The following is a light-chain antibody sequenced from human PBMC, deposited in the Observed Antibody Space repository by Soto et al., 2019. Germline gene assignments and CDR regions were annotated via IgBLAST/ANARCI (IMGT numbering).Light chain of an antibody. J-gene: IGKJ3*01. CDR1: QDISNH. Sequence: DIQMTQSPSSLSASVGDRVTITCQASQDISNHLNWYQQKPGKPPKLLINDASNLGTGVPSRFSGSGSATDFTFTINSLQPEDVATYYCQQYDTLPLSFGPGTKVELK. CDR2: DAS. CDR3: QQYDTLPLS. V-gene: IGKV1-33*01.